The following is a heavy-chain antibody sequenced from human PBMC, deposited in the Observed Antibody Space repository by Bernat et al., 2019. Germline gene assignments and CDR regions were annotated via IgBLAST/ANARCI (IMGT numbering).Heavy chain of an antibody. CDR3: AKERMAVTFDY. CDR2: ISYDGSNK. Sequence: QVQLVESGGGVVQPGRSLRLSCAASGFTFSSYGMHWVRQAPGKGLEWVAVISYDGSNKYYADSVKGRFTISRDNSKNTLYLQMNSLRAEDTALYYCAKERMAVTFDYWGQGTLVTVSS. J-gene: IGHJ4*02. CDR1: GFTFSSYG. V-gene: IGHV3-30*18. D-gene: IGHD4-23*01.